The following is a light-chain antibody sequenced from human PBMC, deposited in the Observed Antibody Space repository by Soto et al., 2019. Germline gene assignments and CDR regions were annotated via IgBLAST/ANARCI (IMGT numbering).Light chain of an antibody. CDR2: DDN. Sequence: QSVMTQPPSVSAAPGQKVTISCSGSSSNIGGNSVSWYQQLPGTAPKLLIYDDNKRPSGIPDRFSGSKSGTSATLGITGFQTGDEADYYCXSWDSSLSAYVFGTGTKLTVL. V-gene: IGLV1-51*01. CDR3: XSWDSSLSAYV. CDR1: SSNIGGNS. J-gene: IGLJ1*01.